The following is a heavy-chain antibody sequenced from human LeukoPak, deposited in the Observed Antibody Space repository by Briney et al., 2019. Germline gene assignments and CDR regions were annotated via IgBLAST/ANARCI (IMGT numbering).Heavy chain of an antibody. Sequence: SSETLSLTCTVSGGSISSYYWSWIRQPAGKGLEWIGRIYTSGSTNYNPSLKSRVTISVDTSKNQFSLKLSSVTAADTAVYYCARVIGYGDYVHYYYYYMDVWGKGTTVTVSS. V-gene: IGHV4-4*07. CDR3: ARVIGYGDYVHYYYYYMDV. CDR1: GGSISSYY. J-gene: IGHJ6*03. D-gene: IGHD4-17*01. CDR2: IYTSGST.